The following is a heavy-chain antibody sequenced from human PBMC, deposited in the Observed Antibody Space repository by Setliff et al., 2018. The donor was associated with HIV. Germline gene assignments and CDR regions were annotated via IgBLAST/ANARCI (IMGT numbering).Heavy chain of an antibody. CDR1: GGSLTSYY. CDR3: ARGDPFTDFDS. D-gene: IGHD3-16*01. Sequence: SETLSLTCIVSGGSLTSYYWSWIRQAPGKGLEWIGYAFYSGTTNYNPSLKSRGTISVDTSKKQFSLKLTSVTAADTAVYYCARGDPFTDFDSWGQGTLVTGSS. V-gene: IGHV4-59*12. CDR2: AFYSGTT. J-gene: IGHJ4*02.